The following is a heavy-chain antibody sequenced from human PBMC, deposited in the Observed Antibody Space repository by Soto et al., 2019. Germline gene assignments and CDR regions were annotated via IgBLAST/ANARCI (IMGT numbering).Heavy chain of an antibody. D-gene: IGHD3-10*01. CDR3: ARDQTRVGFDY. CDR1: GGSISSGGYY. V-gene: IGHV4-31*03. CDR2: IYYSGSA. J-gene: IGHJ4*02. Sequence: NPSETLSLTCTVSGGSISSGGYYWSWIRQHPGKGLEWIGYIYYSGSAYYNPSLKSRVTISVDTSKNQFSLKLSSVTAADTAVYYCARDQTRVGFDYWGQGTLVTVSS.